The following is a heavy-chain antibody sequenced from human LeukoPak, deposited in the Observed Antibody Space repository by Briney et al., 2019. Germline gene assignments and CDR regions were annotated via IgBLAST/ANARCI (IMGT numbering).Heavy chain of an antibody. J-gene: IGHJ4*02. V-gene: IGHV3-64D*06. CDR2: ISSNGGST. CDR3: VIGLTYYYGSGSYPFDY. CDR1: GFTFSSYA. D-gene: IGHD3-10*01. Sequence: GGSLRLSCSASGFTFSSYAMHWVRQAPGKGLEYVSAISSNGGSTYYADSVKGRFTISRDNPKNTLSLQMRSLRAKDTAVYFCVIGLTYYYGSGSYPFDYWGQGTLVTVSS.